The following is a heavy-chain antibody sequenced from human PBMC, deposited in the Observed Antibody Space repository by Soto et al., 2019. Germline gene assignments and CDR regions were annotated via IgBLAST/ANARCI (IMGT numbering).Heavy chain of an antibody. CDR3: AIRLHSNGYYFDY. CDR1: GYSFTNYW. V-gene: IGHV5-51*01. D-gene: IGHD5-18*01. CDR2: IYPGDSEI. Sequence: PGESLKISCKGSGYSFTNYWIGWVRQMSGKGLEWMGIIYPGDSEIRYSPSLQGQVTISADKSISTAYLQWSSLQASDTAIYYCAIRLHSNGYYFDYWGQGTLVTVSS. J-gene: IGHJ4*02.